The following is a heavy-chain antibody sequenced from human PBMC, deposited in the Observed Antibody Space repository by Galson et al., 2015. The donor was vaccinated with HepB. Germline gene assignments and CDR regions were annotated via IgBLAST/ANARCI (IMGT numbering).Heavy chain of an antibody. J-gene: IGHJ4*02. V-gene: IGHV1-18*01. CDR2: VSAYNGNT. CDR1: GYTFTSYG. D-gene: IGHD3-10*01. Sequence: SVKVSCKASGYTFTSYGISWVRQAPGQGLEWMGWVSAYNGNTNYAQKLQGRVTMTTDTSTSTAYMELRSLRSDDTAVYYCARDDYYGSGSYSGFGFDYWGQGTLVTVSS. CDR3: ARDDYYGSGSYSGFGFDY.